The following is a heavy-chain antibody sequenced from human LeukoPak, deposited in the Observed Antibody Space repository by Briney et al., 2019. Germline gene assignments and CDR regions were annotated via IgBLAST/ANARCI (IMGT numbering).Heavy chain of an antibody. J-gene: IGHJ4*02. CDR3: ARDQSYYYDSCGYYSPFGY. CDR2: IIPIFGTA. V-gene: IGHV1-69*05. CDR1: GGTFSSYA. Sequence: SVKVSCKASGGTFSSYAISWVRQAPGQGLEWMGGIIPIFGTANYAQKFQGRVTITTDESTSTAYMELSSLRSEDTAVYYCARDQSYYYDSCGYYSPFGYWGQGTLVTVSS. D-gene: IGHD3-22*01.